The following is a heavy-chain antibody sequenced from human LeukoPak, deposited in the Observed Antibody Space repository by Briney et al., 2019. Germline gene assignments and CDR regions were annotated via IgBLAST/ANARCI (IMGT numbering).Heavy chain of an antibody. D-gene: IGHD7-27*01. CDR2: ITHSEGT. V-gene: IGHV4-59*01. CDR3: ARGRISNWGFEGTLFDA. Sequence: SETLSLTCTVSGGSLNSYYWSWIRQPPGKGLEWIGFITHSEGTDFDSSLGGRVTISVDSSKNQFSLRLTSMTAADTAVYFCARGRISNWGFEGTLFDAWGQGVLVTVSS. J-gene: IGHJ4*02. CDR1: GGSLNSYY.